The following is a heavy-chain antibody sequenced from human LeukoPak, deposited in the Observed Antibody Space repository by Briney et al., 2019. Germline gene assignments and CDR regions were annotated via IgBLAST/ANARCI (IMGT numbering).Heavy chain of an antibody. CDR1: GFTFSSYG. D-gene: IGHD3-10*01. CDR2: IWFDGSNK. CDR3: AKDPYASGSYPSDY. Sequence: QPGRSLRLSCAASGFTFSSYGMHWVRQAPGKGLEWVAVIWFDGSNKYYADSVKGRFTISRDNSKNTLYLEMNSPRVEDTAIYYCAKDPYASGSYPSDYWGQGTLVAVSS. V-gene: IGHV3-33*06. J-gene: IGHJ4*02.